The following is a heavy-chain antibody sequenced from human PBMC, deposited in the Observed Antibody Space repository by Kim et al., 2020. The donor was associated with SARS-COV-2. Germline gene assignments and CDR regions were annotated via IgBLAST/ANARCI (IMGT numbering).Heavy chain of an antibody. V-gene: IGHV4-39*01. D-gene: IGHD3-10*01. Sequence: STYYHPSLKSRVTITVDTSKNRCSLKLSSVTAADTAVYYCARSYGSGEGYWGQGTLVTVSS. CDR2: ST. CDR3: ARSYGSGEGY. J-gene: IGHJ4*02.